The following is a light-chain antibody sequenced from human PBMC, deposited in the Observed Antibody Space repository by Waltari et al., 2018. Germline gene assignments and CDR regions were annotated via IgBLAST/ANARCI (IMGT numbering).Light chain of an antibody. CDR2: EVN. CDR1: SSDIGGHYY. Sequence: QSALTQPPSASGSPGPSVTIPCTGASSDIGGHYYVSWYQQHPGKPPKLIIYEVNQRPSGVPDRFSGSKSGNTASLTVSGLQPDDEADYYCASYAGTVVFGGGTKLTVL. V-gene: IGLV2-8*01. CDR3: ASYAGTVV. J-gene: IGLJ2*01.